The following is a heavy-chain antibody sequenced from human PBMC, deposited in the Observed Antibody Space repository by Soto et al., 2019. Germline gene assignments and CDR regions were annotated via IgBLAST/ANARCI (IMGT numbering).Heavy chain of an antibody. CDR1: GDSISNLDYF. D-gene: IGHD7-27*01. CDR3: ARGRYCLTGRCFPKWFDS. V-gene: IGHV4-30-4*01. CDR2: IYKSATT. Sequence: SETLSLTCSVSGDSISNLDYFWAWIRQPPGQALEYIGYIYKSATTYYNPSFESRVAISVDTSKSQFSLNVTSVTAADTAVYFCARGRYCLTGRCFPKWFDSWGPGALVTVYS. J-gene: IGHJ5*01.